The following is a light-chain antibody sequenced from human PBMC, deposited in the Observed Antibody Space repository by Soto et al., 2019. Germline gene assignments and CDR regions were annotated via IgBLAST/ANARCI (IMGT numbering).Light chain of an antibody. V-gene: IGLV2-14*01. Sequence: QSLLTQPASVSGSPGQSITISCTGTSSDVGGYNYVSWYQQHPGKAPKLMIYEVSNRPSGVSNRFSGSKSGNTASLTISGLQAEDEADYYCSSYTSSRFVFGTGTKVTVL. CDR3: SSYTSSRFV. CDR2: EVS. J-gene: IGLJ1*01. CDR1: SSDVGGYNY.